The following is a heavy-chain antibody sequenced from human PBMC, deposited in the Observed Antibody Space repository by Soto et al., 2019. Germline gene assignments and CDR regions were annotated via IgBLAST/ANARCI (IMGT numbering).Heavy chain of an antibody. CDR1: GFTFSSYS. CDR2: ISSSSRYI. D-gene: IGHD2-2*01. V-gene: IGHV3-21*01. Sequence: GGSLRLSCAASGFTFSSYSMNWVRQAPGKGLEGVSSISSSSRYIYDADSVKGRFTISRDKAKNSLYLQMNSLRAEDTAVYYCAGSTSLQVVPADKELDAFDIWGQGTMVTVSS. J-gene: IGHJ3*02. CDR3: AGSTSLQVVPADKELDAFDI.